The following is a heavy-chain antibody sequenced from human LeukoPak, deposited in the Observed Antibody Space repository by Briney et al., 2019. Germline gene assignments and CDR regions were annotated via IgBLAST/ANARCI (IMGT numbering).Heavy chain of an antibody. J-gene: IGHJ4*02. CDR1: GFTFDDYA. D-gene: IGHD3-16*01. CDR3: ARGIVGEENYFDY. V-gene: IGHV3-9*01. CDR2: IGWNSGSI. Sequence: GGSLRLSCAASGFTFDDYAMHWVRQAPGKGLEWVSGIGWNSGSIGYADSVKGRFTISRDNAKNSLYLQMNSLRAEDTALYYCARGIVGEENYFDYWGQGTLVTVSS.